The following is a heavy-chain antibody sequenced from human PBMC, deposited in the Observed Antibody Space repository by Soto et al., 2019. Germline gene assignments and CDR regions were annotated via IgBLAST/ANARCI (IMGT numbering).Heavy chain of an antibody. CDR2: IIPIFSTP. CDR1: GGTFGSYA. Sequence: QVQLVQSGAEVKKPGSSVKVSCKTSGGTFGSYAISWVRQAPGQGLEWMGGIIPIFSTPNYAQKFQGRVTITADEFTGTAYMDVSSVRSEDKAVYYCASAIQYYFNTSAQSAWFDPWGEGTLVTVSS. D-gene: IGHD3-22*01. CDR3: ASAIQYYFNTSAQSAWFDP. V-gene: IGHV1-69*12. J-gene: IGHJ5*02.